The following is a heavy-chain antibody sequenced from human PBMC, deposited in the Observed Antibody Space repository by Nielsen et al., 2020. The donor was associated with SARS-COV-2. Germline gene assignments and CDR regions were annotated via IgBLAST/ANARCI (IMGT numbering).Heavy chain of an antibody. CDR2: IGTAGDT. CDR3: ARGGSVDIVASYYGMDV. J-gene: IGHJ6*02. CDR1: GFTFSSYD. D-gene: IGHD5-12*01. Sequence: GGSLRLSCAASGFTFSSYDMHWVRQATGKGLEWVSAIGTAGDTYYPGSVKGRLTISRENAKNSLYLQMNSLRAGDTAVYYCARGGSVDIVASYYGMDVWGQGTTVTVSS. V-gene: IGHV3-13*01.